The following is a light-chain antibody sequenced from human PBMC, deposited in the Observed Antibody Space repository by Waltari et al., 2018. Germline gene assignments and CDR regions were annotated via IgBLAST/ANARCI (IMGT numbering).Light chain of an antibody. J-gene: IGKJ2*01. CDR1: QGLVYSDGNTH. CDR2: RVS. CDR3: MQGTHWPFT. Sequence: PASISCRSSQGLVYSDGNTHLNWFQQRPGQAPRPLIYRVSNRYSGVPDRFTGSGSGTDFTLKINRVEAEDVGVYYCMQGTHWPFTFGQGTKLEIK. V-gene: IGKV2-30*01.